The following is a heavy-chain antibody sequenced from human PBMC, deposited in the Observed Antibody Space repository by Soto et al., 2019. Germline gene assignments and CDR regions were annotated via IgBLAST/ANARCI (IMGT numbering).Heavy chain of an antibody. D-gene: IGHD2-8*01. CDR3: ARPRGGCTNGVCPAYYFDY. CDR2: MNPNSGNT. J-gene: IGHJ4*02. CDR1: GYTFTSYD. Sequence: QVQLVQSGAEVKKPGASLKVSCKASGYTFTSYDINWVRQATGQGLEWMGWMNPNSGNTGYAQKFQGRVTMTRNTSISTAYMELSSLRSEDTAVYYCARPRGGCTNGVCPAYYFDYWGQGTLVTVSS. V-gene: IGHV1-8*01.